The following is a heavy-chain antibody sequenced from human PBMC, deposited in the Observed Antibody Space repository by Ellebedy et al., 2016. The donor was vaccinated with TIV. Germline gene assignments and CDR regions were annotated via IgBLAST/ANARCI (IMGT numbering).Heavy chain of an antibody. V-gene: IGHV3-7*01. CDR2: INGDGSKK. D-gene: IGHD2-15*01. Sequence: PGGSLRLSCAASRFTSSGYWMSWVRQAPGKGLEWVANINGDGSKKYYVDSVKGRFTISRDNAENSLFLEMNSLRVEDTAVYYCAAEAWWRLDSWGQGTLVTVSS. CDR3: AAEAWWRLDS. J-gene: IGHJ4*02. CDR1: RFTSSGYW.